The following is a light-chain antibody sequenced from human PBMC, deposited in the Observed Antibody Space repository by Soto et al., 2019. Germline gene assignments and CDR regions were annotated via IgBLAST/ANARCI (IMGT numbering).Light chain of an antibody. CDR1: QSVKSSY. V-gene: IGKV3D-20*02. J-gene: IGKJ4*01. CDR2: GTS. Sequence: EIVLTQSPGTLSLSPGERATLPCRASQSVKSSYLAWYQHKPGQAPRLLIYGTSSRATGIPDRFSGSGSGTDFTLTISSLEPEDFAFYYCQQRNSWPLTFGGGTKVDIK. CDR3: QQRNSWPLT.